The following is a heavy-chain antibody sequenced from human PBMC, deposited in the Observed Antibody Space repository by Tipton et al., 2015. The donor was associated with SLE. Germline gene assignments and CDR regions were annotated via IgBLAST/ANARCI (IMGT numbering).Heavy chain of an antibody. J-gene: IGHJ3*02. V-gene: IGHV4-59*12. CDR2: IYYNGHT. CDR3: ASGILTGNAAFDT. CDR1: GDSITSYY. D-gene: IGHD3-9*01. Sequence: GLVKPSETLSLTCTVSGDSITSYYWNWIRQPPGKGLEWIGYIYYNGHTNYSPSLKSRVTISVDTSKNQFSLKLSSVTAADTAIYYCASGILTGNAAFDTWGPGTMVTVSS.